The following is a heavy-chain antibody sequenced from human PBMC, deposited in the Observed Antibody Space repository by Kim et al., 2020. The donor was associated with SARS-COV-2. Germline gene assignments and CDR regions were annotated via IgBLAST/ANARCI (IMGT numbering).Heavy chain of an antibody. D-gene: IGHD6-6*01. V-gene: IGHV5-10-1*01. CDR3: ARAKIAARSFDY. Sequence: SASLQGHVTISADKSISSAYLQWSSLKASDAAMYYCARAKIAARSFDYWGQGTLVTVSS. J-gene: IGHJ4*02.